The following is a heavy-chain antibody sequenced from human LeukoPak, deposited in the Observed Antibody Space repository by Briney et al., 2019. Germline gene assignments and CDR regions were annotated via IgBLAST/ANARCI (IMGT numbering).Heavy chain of an antibody. D-gene: IGHD6-13*01. V-gene: IGHV3-48*01. Sequence: GGSLRLSCAASGFTFSSYSMNWVRQAPRKGLEWVSYISGSSSTIYYADSVKGRFTISRDNAKNSLYLQMNSLRAEDTAVYYCARVGSIAAAGTPDYRGQGTLVTVSS. J-gene: IGHJ4*02. CDR1: GFTFSSYS. CDR3: ARVGSIAAAGTPDY. CDR2: ISGSSSTI.